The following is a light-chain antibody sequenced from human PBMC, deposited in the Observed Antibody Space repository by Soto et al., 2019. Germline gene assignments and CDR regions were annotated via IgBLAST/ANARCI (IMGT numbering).Light chain of an antibody. CDR1: SSDVGAYNC. CDR3: SSYTSSSTVV. J-gene: IGLJ2*01. CDR2: DVS. Sequence: QSALTQPASVSGSPGQSITISCTGTSSDVGAYNCVSWYQQHPGKVPKLMIYDVSNRPSGVSNRFSGSKSGNTASLTISGLQAEDEADYYCSSYTSSSTVVFGGGTQLTVL. V-gene: IGLV2-14*01.